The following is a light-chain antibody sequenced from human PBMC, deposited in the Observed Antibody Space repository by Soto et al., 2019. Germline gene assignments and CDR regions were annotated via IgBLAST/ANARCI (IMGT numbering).Light chain of an antibody. CDR3: QQYNRYSPT. CDR1: QSISSW. V-gene: IGKV1-5*03. Sequence: DIQMTQSPSTLSASVGDRVTITCRASQSISSWLAWYQQKPGKAPKLLIYKASSLESGVPSRFSGSGSGTEFTLTISSLQPDDFATCYCQQYNRYSPTFGQGTKVELK. J-gene: IGKJ1*01. CDR2: KAS.